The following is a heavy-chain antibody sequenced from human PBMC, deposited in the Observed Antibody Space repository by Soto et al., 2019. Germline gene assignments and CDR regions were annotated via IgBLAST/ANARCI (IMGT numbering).Heavy chain of an antibody. CDR2: INPSGGST. Sequence: ASVKVSCKASGYTFTSYYMHWVRQAPGQGLEWMGIINPSGGSTSYAQKFQGRVTMTRDTSTSTVYMELSSLRSEDTAVYYCARGPVLLWFGELLPEYYYYGMDVWGQGTTVTVS. CDR1: GYTFTSYY. CDR3: ARGPVLLWFGELLPEYYYYGMDV. D-gene: IGHD3-10*01. V-gene: IGHV1-46*01. J-gene: IGHJ6*02.